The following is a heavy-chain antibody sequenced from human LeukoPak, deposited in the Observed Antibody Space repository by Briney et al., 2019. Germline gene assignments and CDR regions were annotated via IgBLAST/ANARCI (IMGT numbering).Heavy chain of an antibody. V-gene: IGHV4-39*01. CDR1: GGSMRSSSYY. Sequence: PETLSLTCTVSGGSMRSSSYYWGWIRQPRGKGLEWIGSIYYSGSIYYNPSLKSRVTISVDTSKNQFSLKLSSVTAADTAVYYCARMYSSSWYVKGNWFDPWGQGTLVTVSS. D-gene: IGHD6-13*01. CDR2: IYYSGSI. J-gene: IGHJ5*02. CDR3: ARMYSSSWYVKGNWFDP.